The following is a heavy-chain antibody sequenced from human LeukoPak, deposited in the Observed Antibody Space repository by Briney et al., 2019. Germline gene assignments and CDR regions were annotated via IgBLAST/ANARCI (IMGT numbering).Heavy chain of an antibody. J-gene: IGHJ4*02. D-gene: IGHD6-19*01. CDR1: GYTFTGYY. Sequence: ASVKVSCKASGYTFTGYYMHWVRQAPGQGLEWMGWINPNSGGTNYAQKFQGSVTMTRDTSISTAYMELSRLRSDDTAVYYCARSESSGWCGDYWGQGTLVTVSS. CDR2: INPNSGGT. CDR3: ARSESSGWCGDY. V-gene: IGHV1-2*02.